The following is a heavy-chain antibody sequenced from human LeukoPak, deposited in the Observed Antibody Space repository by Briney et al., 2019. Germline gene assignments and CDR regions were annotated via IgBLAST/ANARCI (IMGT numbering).Heavy chain of an antibody. CDR1: GYTFTSYG. Sequence: GASVKVSCKASGYTFTSYGISWVRQAPGQGLEWMGWISAYNGNTNYAQKLQGRATMTTDTSTSTAYMELRSLRSDDTAVYYCARETLDYYYYYGMDVWGQGTTVTVSS. CDR3: ARETLDYYYYYGMDV. V-gene: IGHV1-18*01. CDR2: ISAYNGNT. J-gene: IGHJ6*02.